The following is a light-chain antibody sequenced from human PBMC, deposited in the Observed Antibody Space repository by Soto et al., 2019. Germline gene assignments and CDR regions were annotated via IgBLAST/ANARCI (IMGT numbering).Light chain of an antibody. CDR3: QQYNSYPYT. CDR1: QSISSW. J-gene: IGKJ2*01. CDR2: KAS. V-gene: IGKV1-5*03. Sequence: DIQMTQSPSTLSASVGDRVTITCRASQSISSWLAWYQQKPGKAPKLLIYKASTLQSGVPSGFSGSGSGTEFTLTISSLQPDDVATYYCQQYNSYPYTFGQGTKLEIK.